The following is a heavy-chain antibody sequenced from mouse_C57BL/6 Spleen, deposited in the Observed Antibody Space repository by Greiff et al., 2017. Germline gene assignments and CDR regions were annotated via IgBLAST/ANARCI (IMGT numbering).Heavy chain of an antibody. V-gene: IGHV1-15*01. J-gene: IGHJ2*01. D-gene: IGHD1-1*01. Sequence: VQLQQSGAELVRPGASVTLSCKASGYTFTDYEMHWVKQTPVHGLEWIGAIDPETGGTAYNQKFKGKAILTADKSSSTAYMELRSLTSEDSAVYYCTRHQVYGPYFDYWGQGTTLTVSS. CDR3: TRHQVYGPYFDY. CDR1: GYTFTDYE. CDR2: IDPETGGT.